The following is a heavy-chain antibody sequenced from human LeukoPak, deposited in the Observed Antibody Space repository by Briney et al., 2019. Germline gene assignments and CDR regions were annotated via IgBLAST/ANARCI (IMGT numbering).Heavy chain of an antibody. CDR2: INSYELST. CDR1: GFTFSTYW. D-gene: IGHD2-15*01. Sequence: PGGSLRLSCAASGFTFSTYWMHWVRQAPGKGLVWVSRINSYELSTTYADSVKGRFAISRDNAKNTLYLQMNSLRAEDTAVYYCAKSRRAYCSGGSCFGLWDYWGQGTLVTVSS. J-gene: IGHJ4*02. V-gene: IGHV3-74*01. CDR3: AKSRRAYCSGGSCFGLWDY.